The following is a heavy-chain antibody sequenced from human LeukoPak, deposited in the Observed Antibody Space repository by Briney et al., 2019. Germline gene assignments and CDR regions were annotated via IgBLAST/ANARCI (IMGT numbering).Heavy chain of an antibody. V-gene: IGHV3-30*02. CDR2: IRYDGSNK. D-gene: IGHD1-20*01. CDR3: ARWASGLTGTTGGGYFDY. CDR1: GFTFSSYG. J-gene: IGHJ4*02. Sequence: GGSLRLSCAASGFTFSSYGMHWVRQAPGKGLEWVAFIRYDGSNKYYADSVKGRFTISRDNSKNTLYLQMNSLRGEDTALYYCARWASGLTGTTGGGYFDYWGQGTLVTVSS.